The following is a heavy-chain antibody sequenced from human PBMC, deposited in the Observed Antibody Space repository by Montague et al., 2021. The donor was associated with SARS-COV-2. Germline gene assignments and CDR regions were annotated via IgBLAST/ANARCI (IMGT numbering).Heavy chain of an antibody. D-gene: IGHD3/OR15-3a*01. CDR2: IYHGGST. CDR1: GDSISSSNW. Sequence: SETLSLTCAVSGDSISSSNWWSWVRQPPGKGLEWIGEIYHGGSTNYNPSLKRRVTMSIDESRNQFSLSLSSLTAADTAVYYCARLDGLGYWGQGTLVAVSS. CDR3: ARLDGLGY. J-gene: IGHJ4*02. V-gene: IGHV4-4*02.